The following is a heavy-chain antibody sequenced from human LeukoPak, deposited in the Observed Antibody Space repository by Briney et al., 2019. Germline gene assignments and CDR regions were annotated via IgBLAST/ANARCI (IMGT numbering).Heavy chain of an antibody. CDR2: IYYSGST. CDR3: ARQGGCSSSSCYRWFDP. Sequence: PSETLSLTCTVSGGSISSYYWSWIRQPPGKGLEWIGYIYYSGSTNYNPSLKSRVTISVDTSKNQFSLKLSSVTAADTAVYYCARQGGCSSSSCYRWFDPWGQGTLVTVSS. J-gene: IGHJ5*02. D-gene: IGHD2-2*01. CDR1: GGSISSYY. V-gene: IGHV4-59*08.